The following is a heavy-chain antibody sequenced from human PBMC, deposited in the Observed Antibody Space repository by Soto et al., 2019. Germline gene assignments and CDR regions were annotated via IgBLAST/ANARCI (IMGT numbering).Heavy chain of an antibody. CDR1: GFTFSDYY. CDR3: ARTDIVVVVAALGWFDP. Sequence: GGSLRLSCAASGFTFSDYYMSWIRQAPGEGLEWVSYISSSGSTIYYADSVKGRFTISRDNAKNSLYLQMNSLRAEDTAVYYCARTDIVVVVAALGWFDPWGQGTLVTVSS. V-gene: IGHV3-11*01. D-gene: IGHD2-15*01. CDR2: ISSSGSTI. J-gene: IGHJ5*02.